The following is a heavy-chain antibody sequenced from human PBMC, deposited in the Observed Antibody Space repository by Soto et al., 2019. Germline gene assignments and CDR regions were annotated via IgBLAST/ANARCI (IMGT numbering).Heavy chain of an antibody. J-gene: IGHJ4*02. CDR1: GGSISSYY. CDR2: IYYSGST. Sequence: SETLSLTCTVSGGSISSYYWSWIRQPPGKGLEWIGYIYYSGSTNYNPSLKSRVTISVDTSKNRFSLKLSSVTAADTAVYYCARYDYGDWYFDYWGQGTLVTVSS. V-gene: IGHV4-59*01. D-gene: IGHD4-17*01. CDR3: ARYDYGDWYFDY.